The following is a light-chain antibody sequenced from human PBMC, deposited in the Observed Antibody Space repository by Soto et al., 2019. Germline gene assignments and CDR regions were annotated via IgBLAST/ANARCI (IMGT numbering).Light chain of an antibody. CDR1: QGISNW. CDR2: TGS. CDR3: QQANSFPLT. V-gene: IGKV1-12*01. Sequence: DIQMTQSPSSVSASVGDRVSITCRASQGISNWLAWYQQKPGRAPKLLIYTGSSLQSGVPSRFSGTGSWTDFTLTISSLQPEGVATYYCQQANSFPLTFGGGTKVEIK. J-gene: IGKJ4*01.